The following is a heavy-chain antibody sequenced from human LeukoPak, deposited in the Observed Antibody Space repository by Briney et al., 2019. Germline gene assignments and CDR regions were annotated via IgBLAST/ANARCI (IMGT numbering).Heavy chain of an antibody. D-gene: IGHD5-24*01. V-gene: IGHV3-74*01. J-gene: IGHJ4*02. CDR1: GFTFISYW. CDR2: IKSDGGST. CDR3: AREGREGYNYPALAF. Sequence: PGGSLRLFCAASGFTFISYWMHWVRQGPGQGLVWVSRIKSDGGSTTYADSVKGRFTISRDNTKNSLYLHMSSLRVEDTAVYYCAREGREGYNYPALAFWGQGILVTVSS.